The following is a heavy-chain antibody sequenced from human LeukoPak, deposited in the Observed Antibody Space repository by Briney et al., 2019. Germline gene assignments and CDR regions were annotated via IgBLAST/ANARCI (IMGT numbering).Heavy chain of an antibody. CDR1: GGSISSSSYY. V-gene: IGHV4-39*01. Sequence: PSETLSLTCTVSGGSISSSSYYWGWIRQPPGMGLEWIGSTYYRGSTYYNPSLESRVSISVDTSKNQFSLKLSSVTAADVAVYYCTSAGSYWVDSWGQGTLVTVSS. D-gene: IGHD3-10*01. CDR2: TYYRGST. J-gene: IGHJ4*02. CDR3: TSAGSYWVDS.